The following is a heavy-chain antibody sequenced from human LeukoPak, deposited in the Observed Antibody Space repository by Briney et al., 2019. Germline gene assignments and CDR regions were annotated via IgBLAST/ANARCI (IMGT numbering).Heavy chain of an antibody. Sequence: SETLSLTCAVYGGSFSGYYWSWIRQPPGKGLEWIGEINHSGSTNYNPSLKSRVTISVDTSKNQFSLKLSSVTAADTAVYYCARHRAPGYSSSWYEYWGQGTLVTVS. J-gene: IGHJ4*02. CDR2: INHSGST. CDR1: GGSFSGYY. CDR3: ARHRAPGYSSSWYEY. D-gene: IGHD6-13*01. V-gene: IGHV4-34*01.